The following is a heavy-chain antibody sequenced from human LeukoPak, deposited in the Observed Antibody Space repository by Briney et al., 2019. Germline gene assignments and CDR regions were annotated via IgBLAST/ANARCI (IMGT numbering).Heavy chain of an antibody. CDR3: ARDLLLGVVVVPAAPYYYGMDV. D-gene: IGHD2-2*01. CDR2: FDPEDGET. V-gene: IGHV1-24*01. Sequence: ASVKVSCKVSGYTLTELSMHWVRQAPGKGLEWMGGFDPEDGETIYAQKFQGRVTITADKSTSTAYMELSSLRSEDTAVYYCARDLLLGVVVVPAAPYYYGMDVWGQGTTVTVSS. J-gene: IGHJ6*02. CDR1: GYTLTELS.